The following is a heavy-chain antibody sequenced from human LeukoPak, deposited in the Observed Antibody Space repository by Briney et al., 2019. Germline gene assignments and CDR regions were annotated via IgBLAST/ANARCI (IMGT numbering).Heavy chain of an antibody. V-gene: IGHV3-30*18. J-gene: IGHJ4*02. CDR3: AKEGRYGDYFDY. Sequence: PGGSLRLSCAASEFTLRNYWMSWVRQAPGKGLEWVAVISNDGSDKYCADSVKGRFTISRDNSNKTVYLQMNSLRAEDTAVYYCAKEGRYGDYFDYWGQGTLVTVSS. CDR2: ISNDGSDK. D-gene: IGHD4/OR15-4a*01. CDR1: EFTLRNYW.